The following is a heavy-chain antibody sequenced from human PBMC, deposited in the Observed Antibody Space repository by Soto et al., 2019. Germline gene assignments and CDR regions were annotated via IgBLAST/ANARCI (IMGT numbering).Heavy chain of an antibody. CDR3: ARGPYGDYFFDY. CDR1: GFTFSSYS. CDR2: ISSSSSYI. J-gene: IGHJ4*02. Sequence: EVQLVESGGGLVKPGGSLRLSCAASGFTFSSYSMNWVRQAPGKGLEWVSSISSSSSYIYYADSVKGRFTISRDNAKNSLYLQMNSLRAEDTAVYYCARGPYGDYFFDYWGQGTLVTVSS. V-gene: IGHV3-21*01. D-gene: IGHD4-17*01.